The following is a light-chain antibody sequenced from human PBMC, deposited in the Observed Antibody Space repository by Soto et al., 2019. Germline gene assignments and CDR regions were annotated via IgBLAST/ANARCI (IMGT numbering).Light chain of an antibody. CDR2: EVT. J-gene: IGLJ2*01. V-gene: IGLV2-23*02. CDR1: SSDVGSYDL. Sequence: SALTKPAFVSGSPGQSITISCTGTSSDVGSYDLVSWYQHHPGTAPKLILYEVTKRPSGVSNRFSGSKSGNTASLTISGLPTEDDSPYYCFSYAKGKTLLYGGGTQLTVL. CDR3: FSYAKGKTLL.